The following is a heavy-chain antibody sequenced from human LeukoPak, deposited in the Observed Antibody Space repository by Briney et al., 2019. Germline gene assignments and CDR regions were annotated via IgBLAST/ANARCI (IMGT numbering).Heavy chain of an antibody. V-gene: IGHV3-15*01. J-gene: IGHJ4*02. Sequence: PGGSLRLSCAASGFTFSSYAMSWVRQAPGKGLEWVARIKSRTDGGTTDYAAPVKGRFTISRDDSKNTLYLEMNSLKTEDTGVFYCATRINRDGYNWAYDHWGQGTLVTVSS. D-gene: IGHD5-24*01. CDR2: IKSRTDGGTT. CDR1: GFTFSSYA. CDR3: ATRINRDGYNWAYDH.